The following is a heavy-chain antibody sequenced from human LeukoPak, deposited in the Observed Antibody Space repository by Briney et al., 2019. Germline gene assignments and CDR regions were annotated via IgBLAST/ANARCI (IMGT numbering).Heavy chain of an antibody. J-gene: IGHJ5*02. CDR2: IYYGGST. D-gene: IGHD3-3*01. V-gene: IGHV4-39*07. Sequence: SETLSLTCTVSAGSISSSHYYWGWVRQPPGKELEWIGSIYYGGSTYYNPSLKSRVTISVDTSKNQFSLKLSSVTAADTAVYYCAREGRDFWSGSRGWFDPWGQGTLVTVSS. CDR1: AGSISSSHYY. CDR3: AREGRDFWSGSRGWFDP.